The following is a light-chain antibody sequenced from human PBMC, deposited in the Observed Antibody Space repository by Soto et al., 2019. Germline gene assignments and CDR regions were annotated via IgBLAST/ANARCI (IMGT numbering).Light chain of an antibody. Sequence: QSALTRPASVSGSPGQSITISCTGTSSDIGGYNYVSWYQQYPGKAPKLMIFGVSDRPSGVSNRFSGSKSGTTASLTISGRQAEDEADYYCSSYKTSSTVVVFGGGTKLTVL. CDR1: SSDIGGYNY. V-gene: IGLV2-14*01. CDR2: GVS. J-gene: IGLJ2*01. CDR3: SSYKTSSTVVV.